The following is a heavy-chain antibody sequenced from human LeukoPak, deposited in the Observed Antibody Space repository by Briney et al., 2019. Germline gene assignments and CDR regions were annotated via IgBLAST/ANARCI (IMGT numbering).Heavy chain of an antibody. CDR2: ISGSGGST. J-gene: IGHJ4*02. D-gene: IGHD3-10*01. CDR3: AKDAGSGSYLMGY. V-gene: IGHV3-23*01. Sequence: GGFLRLSCAASVFTFSIYAMSWVRQAPGKGLEWVSAISGSGGSTYYAVSVKGRFTISRDNSKNTLYLQMNSLRAEDTAVYYCAKDAGSGSYLMGYWSQGTLVTVSS. CDR1: VFTFSIYA.